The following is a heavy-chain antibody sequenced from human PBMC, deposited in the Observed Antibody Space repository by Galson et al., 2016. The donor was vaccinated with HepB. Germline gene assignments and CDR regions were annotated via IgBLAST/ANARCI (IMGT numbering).Heavy chain of an antibody. CDR1: GFTFTNYW. V-gene: IGHV3-21*05. Sequence: SLRLSCAASGFTFTNYWMSWVRQAPGKGLEWVSYISSGSAYKYYADSVKGRFSIFRDNAKNSLYLQMNSLRVVDTAVYYCARPRDNYGHAIDIWGQGTMVTVSS. J-gene: IGHJ3*02. CDR3: ARPRDNYGHAIDI. D-gene: IGHD3-10*01. CDR2: ISSGSAYK.